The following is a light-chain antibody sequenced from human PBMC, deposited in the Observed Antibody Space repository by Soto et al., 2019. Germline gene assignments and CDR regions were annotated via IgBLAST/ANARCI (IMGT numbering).Light chain of an antibody. J-gene: IGKJ2*01. Sequence: DLQLTQSPSFLSPSVGDRVTITCRASQDMNRDLAWYHQRPGTAPKLLIYAASILQSGVPSRFSGSGSGTLFTLTLSSLQREDLGSYFCQQLNSYPYPFGQGTKL. V-gene: IGKV1-9*01. CDR1: QDMNRD. CDR2: AAS. CDR3: QQLNSYPYP.